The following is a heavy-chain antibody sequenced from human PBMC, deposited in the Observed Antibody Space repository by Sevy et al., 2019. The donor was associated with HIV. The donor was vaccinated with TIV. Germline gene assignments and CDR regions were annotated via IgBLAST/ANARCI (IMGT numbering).Heavy chain of an antibody. CDR2: ISGSADAT. J-gene: IGHJ4*02. D-gene: IGHD5-18*01. Sequence: GGSLRLSCAASGFTLSNYAMSWVRQTPGKGLEWVSAISGSADATYYTHSVKGWFTISRDNSKNTVYLQMNSLRAEDTAVYYCVKEVSQYSYSDYWGQGTLVTVSS. V-gene: IGHV3-23*01. CDR1: GFTLSNYA. CDR3: VKEVSQYSYSDY.